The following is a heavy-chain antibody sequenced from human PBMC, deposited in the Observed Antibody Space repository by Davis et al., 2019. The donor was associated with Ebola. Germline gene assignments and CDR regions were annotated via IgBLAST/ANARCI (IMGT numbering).Heavy chain of an antibody. J-gene: IGHJ4*02. CDR3: AREATVTPWGFDY. Sequence: ASVKVSCKASGYTFTSYGINWVRQAPGQGLEWMGWISNYNGHTNYAQKFQGRVTMTTHTSTTTAYMELRSLRADDTAVYYCAREATVTPWGFDYWGQGTLVTVSS. CDR2: ISNYNGHT. D-gene: IGHD4-11*01. V-gene: IGHV1-18*01. CDR1: GYTFTSYG.